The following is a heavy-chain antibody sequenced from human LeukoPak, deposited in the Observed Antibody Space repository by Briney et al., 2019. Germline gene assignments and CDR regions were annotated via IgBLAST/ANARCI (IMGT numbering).Heavy chain of an antibody. Sequence: GGSLRLSCAASGFTFSGYWMHWVRQAPGKGLVWVSRINTDGGNTNYADSVKGRFTISRDNSKSTLCLQMNSLRAEDTAVYYCAKQLGYCSDGSCYFPYWGQGTLVTVSS. D-gene: IGHD2-15*01. V-gene: IGHV3-74*01. CDR1: GFTFSGYW. CDR3: AKQLGYCSDGSCYFPY. J-gene: IGHJ4*02. CDR2: INTDGGNT.